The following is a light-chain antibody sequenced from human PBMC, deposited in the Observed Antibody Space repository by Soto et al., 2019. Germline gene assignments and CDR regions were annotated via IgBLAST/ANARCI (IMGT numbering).Light chain of an antibody. CDR2: NNY. Sequence: QSVLTQPPSASGTPGQRVTISCSGSSSNIGSNTVNWYQQLPGTAPKLLIYNNYQRPSGVPDRFSGSKSGTSASLAISGLQSEDEADYYCAVWDNSLNGRWVFGGGTKLTVL. J-gene: IGLJ3*02. CDR3: AVWDNSLNGRWV. CDR1: SSNIGSNT. V-gene: IGLV1-44*01.